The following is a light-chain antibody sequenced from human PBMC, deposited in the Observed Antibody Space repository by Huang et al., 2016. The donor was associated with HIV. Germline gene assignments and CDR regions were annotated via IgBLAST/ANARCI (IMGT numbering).Light chain of an antibody. CDR1: RSVSTY. CDR2: GSS. J-gene: IGKJ4*01. CDR3: HQYNNWLLS. V-gene: IGKV3-15*01. Sequence: EIVMTQSPATLSVSPGQRVTLSCRSNRSVSTYLAWYQQRHGHAPRLLIYGSSTRAPGIPARFSGSGSGTDFSLTSSSLQSEDFALYYCHQYNNWLLSFGGGTRV.